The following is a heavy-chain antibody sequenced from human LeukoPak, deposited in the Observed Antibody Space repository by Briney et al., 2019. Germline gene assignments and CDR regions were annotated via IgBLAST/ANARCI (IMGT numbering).Heavy chain of an antibody. CDR2: INPNSGGT. CDR3: ASKVSSSWGIDY. CDR1: GYTFTGYY. J-gene: IGHJ4*02. V-gene: IGHV1-2*02. D-gene: IGHD6-13*01. Sequence: ASVKVSCKASGYTFTGYYMHWVRQAPGQGLEWMGWINPNSGGTNYAQKFQGRVTMTRDTSISTACMGLSRLRSDDTAVYYCASKVSSSWGIDYWGQGTLVTVSS.